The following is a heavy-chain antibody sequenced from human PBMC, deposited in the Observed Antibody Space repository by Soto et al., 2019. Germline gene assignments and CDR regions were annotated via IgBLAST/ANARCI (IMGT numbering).Heavy chain of an antibody. Sequence: PGGSLRLSCAASGFTFSSYAMHWVRQAPGKGLEYVSAISSNGGSTYYANSVKGRFTISRDNSKNTLYLQMGSLRAEDMAVYYCARPLWRDDYNWGYFDLWGRGTLVTVSS. CDR1: GFTFSSYA. V-gene: IGHV3-64*01. J-gene: IGHJ2*01. CDR2: ISSNGGST. CDR3: ARPLWRDDYNWGYFDL. D-gene: IGHD4-4*01.